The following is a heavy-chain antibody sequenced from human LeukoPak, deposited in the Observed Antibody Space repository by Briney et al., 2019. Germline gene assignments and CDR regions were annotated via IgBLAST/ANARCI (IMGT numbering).Heavy chain of an antibody. CDR1: GFTVSSNY. D-gene: IGHD3-22*01. J-gene: IGHJ4*02. CDR2: IYSGGST. Sequence: GGSLRLSCAASGFTVSSNYMSWVRQAPGKGLEWVSVIYSGGSTYSADSVKGRFTISRDNSKNTLYLQINSLRAEDTAVYYCARKSYYYDSSGYSDGYWDWGQGTLVTVSS. CDR3: ARKSYYYDSSGYSDGYWD. V-gene: IGHV3-53*01.